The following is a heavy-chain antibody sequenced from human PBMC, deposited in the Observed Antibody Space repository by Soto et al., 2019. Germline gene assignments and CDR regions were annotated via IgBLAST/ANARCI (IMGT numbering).Heavy chain of an antibody. CDR1: GGTFTNYA. D-gene: IGHD2-2*01. V-gene: IGHV1-69*13. Sequence: GASVKVSCKASGGTFTNYAFSWVRQAPGQGLEWMGGIIPIFGTPDYAQKLQGRVTITADEPTRTASMELSSLRSDDTAVYYCARERSVGYCITTTCPKPFYYYAMDVWGQGTTVTVSS. CDR3: ARERSVGYCITTTCPKPFYYYAMDV. J-gene: IGHJ6*02. CDR2: IIPIFGTP.